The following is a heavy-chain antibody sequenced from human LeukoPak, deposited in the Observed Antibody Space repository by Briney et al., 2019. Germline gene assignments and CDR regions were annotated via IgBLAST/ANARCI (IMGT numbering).Heavy chain of an antibody. CDR3: ARGRTTYDYVWGSYRPPDY. Sequence: PSETLSLTCAVYGGSFGGYYWNWMRQPPGKGLEWIGEINHRGSTNYNPSLKSRVTISVDTSKNQFSLKLSSVTAADTAVYYRARGRTTYDYVWGSYRPPDYWGQGTLVTVSS. V-gene: IGHV4-34*01. CDR2: INHRGST. J-gene: IGHJ4*02. CDR1: GGSFGGYY. D-gene: IGHD3-16*02.